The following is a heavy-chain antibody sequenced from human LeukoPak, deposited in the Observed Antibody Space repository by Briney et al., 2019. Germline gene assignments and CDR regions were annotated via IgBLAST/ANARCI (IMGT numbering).Heavy chain of an antibody. CDR2: LIVYKGNT. CDR3: ARDINGYYYDSHGYYPTDL. CDR1: GYIFTSYG. D-gene: IGHD3-22*01. J-gene: IGHJ5*02. V-gene: IGHV1-18*01. Sequence: WASVKVSCKASGYIFTSYGISWVRQAPGQGLEWMGWLIVYKGNTNYPQRLQGRVTMTTDTPTTTAYMELRSLRSDDTAVYYGARDINGYYYDSHGYYPTDLWGQGTLVTVSS.